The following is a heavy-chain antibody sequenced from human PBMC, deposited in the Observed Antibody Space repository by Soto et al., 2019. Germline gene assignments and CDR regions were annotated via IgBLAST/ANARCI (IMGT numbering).Heavy chain of an antibody. V-gene: IGHV3-64D*06. CDR2: ISSNGGST. CDR1: GFTFSSYA. D-gene: IGHD3-22*01. J-gene: IGHJ3*02. Sequence: GGSLRLSCSASGFTFSSYAMHWVRQAPGKGLEYVSVISSNGGSTYHADSVKGRFTISRDNSKNTLYLQMSSLRAEDTAVYYCVKGVKGPTLIPYYYDSSGYYYDAFNIWGQGTKVTVSS. CDR3: VKGVKGPTLIPYYYDSSGYYYDAFNI.